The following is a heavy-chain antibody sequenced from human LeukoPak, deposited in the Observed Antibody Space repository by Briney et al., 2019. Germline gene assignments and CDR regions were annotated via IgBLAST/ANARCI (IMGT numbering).Heavy chain of an antibody. Sequence: SETLSLTCTVSGDSISSYYWSWIRQPPGKGLEWIGYIYYSGSTNYNPSLKSRVTISVDTSKNQFSLKLSSVTAADTAVYYCARERSDWGSTGYFDLWGRGTLVTVSS. V-gene: IGHV4-59*01. D-gene: IGHD7-27*01. CDR2: IYYSGST. CDR1: GDSISSYY. CDR3: ARERSDWGSTGYFDL. J-gene: IGHJ2*01.